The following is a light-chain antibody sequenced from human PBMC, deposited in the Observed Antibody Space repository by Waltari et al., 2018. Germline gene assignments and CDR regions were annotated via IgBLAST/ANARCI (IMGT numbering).Light chain of an antibody. Sequence: EEVLTQSPATLSLSPGERATVSCRASQNLYDNLAWYQQKPGQAPRLLIYRASTRATGIPARFSGSGSGADFTLTISSVQSEDCAFYYCQQYNTWPPITFGRGTRLEIK. V-gene: IGKV3-15*01. CDR3: QQYNTWPPIT. J-gene: IGKJ5*01. CDR2: RAS. CDR1: QNLYDN.